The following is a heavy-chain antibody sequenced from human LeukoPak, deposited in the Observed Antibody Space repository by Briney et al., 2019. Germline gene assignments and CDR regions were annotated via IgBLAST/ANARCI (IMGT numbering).Heavy chain of an antibody. Sequence: GESLKISCKGSGYSFTSYWIGWVRQMPGKGLEWMGIIYPGDSDIRYSPSFQGQVTISTDKSISTAYLQWSSLKASDTAMYYCARRPHYYDSSAYAFDIWGQGTMVTVSS. CDR2: IYPGDSDI. V-gene: IGHV5-51*01. D-gene: IGHD3-22*01. CDR1: GYSFTSYW. J-gene: IGHJ3*02. CDR3: ARRPHYYDSSAYAFDI.